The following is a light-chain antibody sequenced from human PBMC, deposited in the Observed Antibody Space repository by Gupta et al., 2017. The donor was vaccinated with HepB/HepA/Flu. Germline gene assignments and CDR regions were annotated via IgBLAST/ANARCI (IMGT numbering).Light chain of an antibody. CDR2: DSS. Sequence: IVLTQSPAPLSLSPGDRATLSGRASRSFSHYVACYQQRPGQAPRLLIYDSSTAATGVPDRPSGSGSGTDFTLTISGLKPEDSALYSCQQCGDWRLTFGGGTRVEIK. V-gene: IGKV3-11*01. J-gene: IGKJ4*01. CDR1: RSFSHY. CDR3: QQCGDWRLT.